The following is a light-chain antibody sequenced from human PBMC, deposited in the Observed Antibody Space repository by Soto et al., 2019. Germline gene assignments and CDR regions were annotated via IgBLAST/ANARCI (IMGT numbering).Light chain of an antibody. V-gene: IGKV3-20*01. CDR1: ESVSSSY. CDR3: QQYGSSPPWT. Sequence: EIVLTQSPGTLSLSPGERATLSCRASESVSSSYLAWYQHKPGQAPRLLIFGASSRATGTPDRFSGSGSGTDFTLTISRLEPEDFAVYYCQQYGSSPPWTFGQGTKVDIK. J-gene: IGKJ1*01. CDR2: GAS.